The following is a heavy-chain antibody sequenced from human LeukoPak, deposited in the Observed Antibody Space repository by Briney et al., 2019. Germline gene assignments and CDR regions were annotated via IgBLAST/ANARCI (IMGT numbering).Heavy chain of an antibody. D-gene: IGHD2-2*01. CDR1: GGSISSGDYY. CDR3: ARCYYAENFDY. J-gene: IGHJ4*02. V-gene: IGHV4-30-4*01. CDR2: IYYSGST. Sequence: SETLSLTCTAPGGSISSGDYYWSWIRQPPGKGLEWIGYIYYSGSTYYNPSLKSRVTISVDTSKNQFSLKLSSVTAADTAVYYCARCYYAENFDYWGQGTLVTVSS.